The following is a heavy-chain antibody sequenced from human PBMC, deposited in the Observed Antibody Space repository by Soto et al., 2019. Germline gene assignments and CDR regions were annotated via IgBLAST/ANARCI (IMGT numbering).Heavy chain of an antibody. CDR2: SRNRANSYTT. Sequence: EVQLVESGGGLVQPGGSLRLSCAASGFTFSDHYMDWVRQAPGKGLEWVGRSRNRANSYTTEYAASVKGRFSISRDDSKNSVYLPMNSLKTEDTAVYYCVRGITIIRGIHFDYWGQGTLVTVSS. CDR1: GFTFSDHY. D-gene: IGHD3-10*01. V-gene: IGHV3-72*01. J-gene: IGHJ4*02. CDR3: VRGITIIRGIHFDY.